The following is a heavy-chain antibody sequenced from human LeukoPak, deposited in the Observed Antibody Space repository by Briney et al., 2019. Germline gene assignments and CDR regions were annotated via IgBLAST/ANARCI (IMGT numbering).Heavy chain of an antibody. J-gene: IGHJ4*02. V-gene: IGHV3-15*01. CDR2: IKSKADGATR. D-gene: IGHD3-10*01. CDR1: GFTFSNGW. Sequence: PGGSLRLSCVVSGFTFSNGWINWVRQAPGKGLEWVGRIKSKADGATRDFAAPVKGRFSISRDDSKNTVYLQMNSLKADDTAVYYCGLGSGRSDLDYWGQGTLVTVSS. CDR3: GLGSGRSDLDY.